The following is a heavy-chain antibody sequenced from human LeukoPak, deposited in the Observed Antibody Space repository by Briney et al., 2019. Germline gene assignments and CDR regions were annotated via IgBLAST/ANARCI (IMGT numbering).Heavy chain of an antibody. V-gene: IGHV3-7*01. CDR3: ARDQVGIFDY. CDR2: IDQGGSER. Sequence: AGGSLRLSCAASGFSFTNYWMSWVRKAPGKGPEWVANIDQGGSERNYEDSVRGRFTISRDNARNSLYLQLNSLRADDTAIYYCARDQVGIFDYWGQGTLVTVSS. D-gene: IGHD1-26*01. J-gene: IGHJ4*02. CDR1: GFSFTNYW.